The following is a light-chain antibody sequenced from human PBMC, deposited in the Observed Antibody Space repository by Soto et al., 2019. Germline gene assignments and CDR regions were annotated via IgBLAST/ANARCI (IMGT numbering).Light chain of an antibody. CDR3: QQYNNWPRT. CDR2: GAS. J-gene: IGKJ1*01. Sequence: QSPLTLSFSTGQRAPLSSRASESISTYLAWYQQKPGRAPRLLIYGASTRATGIPARFSGSGSGTEFTLTISSLQSEDFAVYYCQQYNNWPRTFGQGTKVDIK. V-gene: IGKV3-15*01. CDR1: ESISTY.